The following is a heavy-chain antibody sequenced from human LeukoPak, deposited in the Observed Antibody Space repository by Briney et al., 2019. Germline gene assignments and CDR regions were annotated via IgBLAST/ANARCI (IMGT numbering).Heavy chain of an antibody. V-gene: IGHV3-33*01. J-gene: IGHJ4*02. D-gene: IGHD1-26*01. CDR3: ARDKIVGATNFDY. CDR2: IWYDGSNK. CDR1: GFTFSGYG. Sequence: PGGSLRLSCAASGFTFSGYGMHWVRQAPGKGLEWVAVIWYDGSNKYYADSVKGRFTISRDNSKNTLYLQMNSLRVEDTAVYYCARDKIVGATNFDYWGQGTLVTVSS.